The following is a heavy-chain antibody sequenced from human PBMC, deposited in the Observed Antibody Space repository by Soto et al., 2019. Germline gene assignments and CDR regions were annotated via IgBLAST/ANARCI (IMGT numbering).Heavy chain of an antibody. J-gene: IGHJ4*02. CDR3: ASCYSGSYTPNLLLDY. D-gene: IGHD1-26*01. CDR2: IIPIFGTA. Sequence: QVQLVQSGAEVKKPGSSVKVSCKASGGTFSSYAISWVRQAPGQGLEWMGGIIPIFGTANYAQKFQGRVTITADESTSTAYRDLSSLRSEDTAVYYCASCYSGSYTPNLLLDYWGQGTLVTVSS. CDR1: GGTFSSYA. V-gene: IGHV1-69*01.